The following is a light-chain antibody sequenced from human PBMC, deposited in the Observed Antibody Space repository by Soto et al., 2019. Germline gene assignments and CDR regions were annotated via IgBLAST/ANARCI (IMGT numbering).Light chain of an antibody. CDR1: QDINNY. CDR3: LQDYNYPWT. CDR2: AAS. Sequence: DIQMTQSPSAMSASVGDRVTITCRASQDINNYLVWFQQKPGTVPKRLIYAASSLQSGVPSRFSGSRSGTEFTLTISSLQPEDFATYYCLQDYNYPWTFGQGTKVEIK. J-gene: IGKJ1*01. V-gene: IGKV1-17*03.